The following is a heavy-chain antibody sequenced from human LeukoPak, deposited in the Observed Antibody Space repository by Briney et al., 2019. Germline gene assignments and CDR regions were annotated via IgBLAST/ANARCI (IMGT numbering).Heavy chain of an antibody. CDR1: GFTSSSYA. D-gene: IGHD1-26*01. Sequence: PGGSLRLSCAASGFTSSSYAMHWVRQAPGKGLEWVAVISYDGSNKYYADSVKGRFTISRDNAKNSLSLQMNSLRAEDTAVYYCARDPYNGSYGDDYYYYMDLWGKGTTVTISS. V-gene: IGHV3-30*04. CDR3: ARDPYNGSYGDDYYYYMDL. CDR2: ISYDGSNK. J-gene: IGHJ6*03.